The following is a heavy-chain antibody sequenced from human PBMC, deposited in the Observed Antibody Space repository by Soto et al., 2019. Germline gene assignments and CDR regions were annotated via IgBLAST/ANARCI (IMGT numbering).Heavy chain of an antibody. V-gene: IGHV2-5*01. Sequence: ESGPTLVNPTQTLTLTCTFSGFSLSTSGGGVGWVRQPTGKALEWLALINWNDDKRYSPSLKSRLTITKDTSKNQVVLTMTNMDPVDTATYYCAHSSSYYDFWSGSPLSGKMWFDPWGQGTLVTVS. CDR1: GFSLSTSGGG. CDR2: INWNDDK. D-gene: IGHD3-3*01. J-gene: IGHJ5*02. CDR3: AHSSSYYDFWSGSPLSGKMWFDP.